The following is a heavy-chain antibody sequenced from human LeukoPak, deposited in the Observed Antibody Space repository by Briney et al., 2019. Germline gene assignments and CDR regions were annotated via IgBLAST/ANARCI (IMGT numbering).Heavy chain of an antibody. D-gene: IGHD3-10*01. J-gene: IGHJ4*02. CDR3: ARLSGAHFDY. CDR1: GFTFDDYG. CDR2: INWNGGST. Sequence: GGPLRLSCAASGFTFDDYGMSWVRQAPGKGLEWVSGINWNGGSTGYADSVKGRFTISRDNSKNTLYLQMNSLRAEDTAVYYCARLSGAHFDYWGQGTLVTVSS. V-gene: IGHV3-20*04.